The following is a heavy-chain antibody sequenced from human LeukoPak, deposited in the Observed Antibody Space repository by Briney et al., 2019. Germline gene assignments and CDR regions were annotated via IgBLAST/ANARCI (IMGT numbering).Heavy chain of an antibody. CDR1: GGSINSRSYY. V-gene: IGHV4-39*07. J-gene: IGHJ3*02. D-gene: IGHD2-15*01. CDR2: IYHSGST. Sequence: PSETLSLTCTVSGGSINSRSYYWGWIRQPPGKGLEWIGEIYHSGSTNYNPSLKSRVTISVDTSKNQFSLRLSSVTAADTAVYYCARLPVDCSGGTCYAFNIWGQGTMVTVSS. CDR3: ARLPVDCSGGTCYAFNI.